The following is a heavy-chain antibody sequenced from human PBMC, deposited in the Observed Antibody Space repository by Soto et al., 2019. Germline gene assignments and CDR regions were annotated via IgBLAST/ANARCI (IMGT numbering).Heavy chain of an antibody. V-gene: IGHV1-8*01. CDR2: MNPNSGNT. Sequence: GASVKVSCKASGYTFTSYDINWVRQTTGQGLEWMGWMNPNSGNTGYAQKFQGRVTMTRNTSISTAYMELSSLRSEGTAVYYCASTVDIVATNWFDPWGQGTLVTVSS. CDR3: ASTVDIVATNWFDP. J-gene: IGHJ5*02. D-gene: IGHD5-12*01. CDR1: GYTFTSYD.